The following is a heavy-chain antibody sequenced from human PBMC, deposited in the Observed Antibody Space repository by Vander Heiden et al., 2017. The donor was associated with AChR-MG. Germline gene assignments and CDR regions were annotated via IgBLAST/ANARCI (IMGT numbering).Heavy chain of an antibody. CDR2: ISYDGSNK. D-gene: IGHD3-3*01. CDR3: ARDPGLNGYYYAFDI. V-gene: IGHV3-30-3*01. CDR1: GFTFRSYA. Sequence: QVQLVESGGGVVQPGRSLRLSCAASGFTFRSYAMHWVRQAPGKGLEWVAVISYDGSNKYYADSVKGRFTISRDNSKNTLYLQMNSLRAEDTAVYYCARDPGLNGYYYAFDIWGQGTMVTVSS. J-gene: IGHJ3*02.